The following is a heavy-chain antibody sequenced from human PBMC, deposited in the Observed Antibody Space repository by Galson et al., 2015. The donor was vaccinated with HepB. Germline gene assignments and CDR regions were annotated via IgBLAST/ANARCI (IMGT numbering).Heavy chain of an antibody. CDR2: IYPGDSDT. D-gene: IGHD2-2*01. Sequence: QSGAEVKKPGESLKISCKGSGYSFTSYWIGWVRQMPGKGLEWMGIIYPGDSDTRYSPSFQGQVTISADKSISTAYLQWSSLKASDTAMYYCARGFVGYCSSTSCYGGYNWFDPWGQGTLVTVSS. CDR1: GYSFTSYW. CDR3: ARGFVGYCSSTSCYGGYNWFDP. V-gene: IGHV5-51*03. J-gene: IGHJ5*02.